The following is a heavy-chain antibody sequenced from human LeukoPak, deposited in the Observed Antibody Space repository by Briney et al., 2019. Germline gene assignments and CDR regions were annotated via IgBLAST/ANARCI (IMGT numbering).Heavy chain of an antibody. CDR3: AKDYPEFDY. V-gene: IGHV3-30*02. CDR2: IRFDGSAK. J-gene: IGHJ4*02. Sequence: GGSLRLSCAASGFTFNDYAMHWVRQAPGKGLEWVAFIRFDGSAKYYAGSVKGRFTISRDNSRNTLYLQINSLRVEDTAVYYCAKDYPEFDYWGQGTLVAVSS. D-gene: IGHD1-14*01. CDR1: GFTFNDYA.